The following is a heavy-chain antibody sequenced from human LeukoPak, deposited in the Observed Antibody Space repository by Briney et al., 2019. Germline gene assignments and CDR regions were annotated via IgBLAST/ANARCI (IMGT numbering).Heavy chain of an antibody. CDR3: AREQLYSGYYGLDV. D-gene: IGHD2-21*01. Sequence: PGGSLRLSCAASGFTFSSFAVHWVRQAPGKGLEWVGLISYDGNNNYYADSVRGRFTISRDNSKNTVNLQVNSLRPEDTAVYYCAREQLYSGYYGLDVWGQGTTLTVSS. CDR2: ISYDGNNN. V-gene: IGHV3-30-3*01. J-gene: IGHJ6*02. CDR1: GFTFSSFA.